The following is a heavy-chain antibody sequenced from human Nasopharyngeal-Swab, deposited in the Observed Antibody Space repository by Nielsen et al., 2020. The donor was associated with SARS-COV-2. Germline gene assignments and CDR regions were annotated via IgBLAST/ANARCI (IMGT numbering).Heavy chain of an antibody. CDR3: AKDEGSSPSQRGY. CDR2: ISFDGTDK. CDR1: GFTFSRYG. J-gene: IGHJ4*02. Sequence: GGSLRLSCAASGFTFSRYGMHWVRQAPGKGLEWVAFISFDGTDKYYADSVKGRLTISRDNSKNTLSLQMNSLKFEDTAVYYCAKDEGSSPSQRGYWGQGTLVTVSS. D-gene: IGHD6-6*01. V-gene: IGHV3-30*18.